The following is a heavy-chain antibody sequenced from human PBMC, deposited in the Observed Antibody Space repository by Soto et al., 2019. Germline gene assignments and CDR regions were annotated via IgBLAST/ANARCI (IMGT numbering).Heavy chain of an antibody. Sequence: SVPTLVNPTQTLTLTCNFSGFSLTNKGVGVGWIRQPPRKALEWLGIIYWDDDKRYRPSLNNRLTITKDTSKTQVVLTMTNVGTGDTATYYFAHPHANSGSDWRNDLWGQGLLVSLSS. CDR1: GFSLTNKGVG. V-gene: IGHV2-5*02. D-gene: IGHD5-12*01. CDR3: AHPHANSGSDWRNDL. J-gene: IGHJ5*02. CDR2: IYWDDDK.